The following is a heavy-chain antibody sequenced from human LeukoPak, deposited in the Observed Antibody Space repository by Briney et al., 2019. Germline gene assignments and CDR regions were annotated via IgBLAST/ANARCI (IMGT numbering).Heavy chain of an antibody. CDR1: GFSFSSYA. J-gene: IGHJ6*03. CDR3: AKNQGIAAATSYYYMDV. CDR2: IRYDGSNK. D-gene: IGHD6-13*01. V-gene: IGHV3-30*02. Sequence: GGSLRLSCAPSGFSFSSYAMHWVRQAPGKGLEWVAFIRYDGSNKYYADSVKGRFTISRDNSKNTLYLQMNSPRAEDTAVYYCAKNQGIAAATSYYYMDVWGKGTTVTVSS.